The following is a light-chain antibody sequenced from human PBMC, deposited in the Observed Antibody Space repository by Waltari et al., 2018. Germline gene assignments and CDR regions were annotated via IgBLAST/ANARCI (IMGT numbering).Light chain of an antibody. CDR3: QQYGSSVLYT. CDR2: GAS. V-gene: IGKV3-20*01. Sequence: VLTQSPGTLSLSPGERATLSCRARQWLTKRYLAWYQQKPGQAPRLLIYGASSRAAGIPDRFSGSGSGTDFTLTISRLEPEDFAVYYCQQYGSSVLYTFGQGTKLEIK. CDR1: QWLTKRY. J-gene: IGKJ2*01.